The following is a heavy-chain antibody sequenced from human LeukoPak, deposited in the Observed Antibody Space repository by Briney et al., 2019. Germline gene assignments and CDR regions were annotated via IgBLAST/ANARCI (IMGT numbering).Heavy chain of an antibody. Sequence: PSETLSLTCTVSGGPIITLNHYGSWIRRPAGRGLEWNGRICGRGPTSYNPSLNNRLTMSVDTSKTQYSLRLSSVTAADTAVYYCARDRRYASSNYYYYYLDVWGKGTTVTVSS. CDR2: ICGRGPT. V-gene: IGHV4-61*02. J-gene: IGHJ6*03. D-gene: IGHD3-16*01. CDR3: ARDRRYASSNYYYYYLDV. CDR1: GGPIITLNHY.